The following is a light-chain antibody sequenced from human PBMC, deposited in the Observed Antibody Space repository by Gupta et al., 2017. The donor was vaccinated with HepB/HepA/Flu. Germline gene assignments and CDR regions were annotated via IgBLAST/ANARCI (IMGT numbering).Light chain of an antibody. CDR3: ATWDDSLDAHI. J-gene: IGLJ1*01. CDR1: SSNIGSST. CDR2: TSD. V-gene: IGLV1-44*01. Sequence: SVXTQXXXXSAAXXXXVTXFCSGSSSNIGSSTVDWYQQLPETAPKLVIYTSDQRPSGVPDRFSGSKSGTSASLAISGLQSEDEADYYCATWDDSLDAHIFGPGTKVTVL.